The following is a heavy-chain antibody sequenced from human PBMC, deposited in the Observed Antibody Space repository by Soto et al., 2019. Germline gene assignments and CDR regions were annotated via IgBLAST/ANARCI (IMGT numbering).Heavy chain of an antibody. Sequence: QVQLVESGGGVVQPGRSLRLSCAASGFTFSSYGMHWVRQAPGKGLEWVAVIWYDGSNKYYADSVKGRFTISRDNSKNTRYLQMNSRRAEDTAVYYCARAPERGSYYLDYWGQGTLVTVSS. CDR3: ARAPERGSYYLDY. D-gene: IGHD1-26*01. V-gene: IGHV3-33*01. J-gene: IGHJ4*02. CDR1: GFTFSSYG. CDR2: IWYDGSNK.